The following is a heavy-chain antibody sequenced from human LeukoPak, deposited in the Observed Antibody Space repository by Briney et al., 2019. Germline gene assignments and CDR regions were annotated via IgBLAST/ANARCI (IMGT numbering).Heavy chain of an antibody. CDR1: GGSISSYY. D-gene: IGHD3-16*02. CDR2: IFHTGRT. V-gene: IGHV4-59*01. Sequence: SETLSLTCTVSGGSISSYYWSWIRQPPGKGLEWIGYIFHTGRTHYNPSLRSRVTISVDTSKNQFSLKLSAATAADTAVYHCARDVGYDYVWGSYRYFDDWGQGTLVTVSS. CDR3: ARDVGYDYVWGSYRYFDD. J-gene: IGHJ4*02.